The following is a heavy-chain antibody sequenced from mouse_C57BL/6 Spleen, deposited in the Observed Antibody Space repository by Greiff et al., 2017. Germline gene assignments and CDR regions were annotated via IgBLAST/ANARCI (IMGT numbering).Heavy chain of an antibody. J-gene: IGHJ1*03. D-gene: IGHD1-1*01. CDR2: ISYDGSN. Sequence: ESGPGLVKPSQSLSLTCSVTGYSITSGYYWNWIRQFPGNKLEWMGYISYDGSNNYNPSLKNRISITRDTSKNQFFLKLNSVTTEDTATYYCAREAYGTRYFDVWGTGTTVTVSS. CDR3: AREAYGTRYFDV. CDR1: GYSITSGYY. V-gene: IGHV3-6*01.